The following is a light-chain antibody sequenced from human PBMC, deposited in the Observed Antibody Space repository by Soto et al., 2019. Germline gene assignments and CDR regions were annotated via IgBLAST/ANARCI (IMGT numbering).Light chain of an antibody. V-gene: IGLV2-23*01. J-gene: IGLJ2*01. Sequence: QSALAQPASVSGSPGQSITISCTGTSSDVGNYNLVSWYQHHPGKAPKVVIYEGSRRPSGVSYRFSGSKSGNTASLTISGVQAEDEADYSCCSYAGSNTVVFGGGTKLTVL. CDR3: CSYAGSNTVV. CDR2: EGS. CDR1: SSDVGNYNL.